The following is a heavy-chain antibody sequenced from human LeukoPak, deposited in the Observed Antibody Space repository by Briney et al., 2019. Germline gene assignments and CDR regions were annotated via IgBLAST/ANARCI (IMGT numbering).Heavy chain of an antibody. J-gene: IGHJ4*02. CDR3: ARTGNIVVVPAALYYFDY. V-gene: IGHV3-30*03. CDR2: ISYDGSNK. CDR1: GFTFSSYG. Sequence: GGSLRLSCAASGFTFSSYGMHWVRQAPGKGLECVAIISYDGSNKYYADSVKGRSTISRDNSKNTLYLQMNSLRAEDTAVYYCARTGNIVVVPAALYYFDYWGQGTLVTVSS. D-gene: IGHD2-2*01.